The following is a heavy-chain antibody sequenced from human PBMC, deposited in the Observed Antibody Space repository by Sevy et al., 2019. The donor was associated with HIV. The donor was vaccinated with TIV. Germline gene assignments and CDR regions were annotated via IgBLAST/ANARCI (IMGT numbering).Heavy chain of an antibody. D-gene: IGHD5-18*01. CDR1: GVTFSSYG. J-gene: IGHJ4*02. CDR2: ISYHESNK. CDR3: ATKKIDRGYSYDTDY. Sequence: GGSLRLSCAASGVTFSSYGMHSVRQAPGKWLEWVAVISYHESNKFYADSVKGRFSISRDNSKNMLYLQMDNLRAEDTAVYYCATKKIDRGYSYDTDYWGQGTLVTVSS. V-gene: IGHV3-30*03.